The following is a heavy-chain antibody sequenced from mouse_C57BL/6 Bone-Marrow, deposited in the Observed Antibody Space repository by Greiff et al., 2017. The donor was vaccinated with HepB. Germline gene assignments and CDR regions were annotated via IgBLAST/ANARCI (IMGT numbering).Heavy chain of an antibody. V-gene: IGHV5-17*01. Sequence: EVMLVESGGGLVKPGGSLKLSCAASGFTFSDYGMHWVRQAPEKGLEWVAYISSGSSTIYYADTVKGRFTISRDNAKNTLFLQMTSLRSEDTAMYYCASLNYGSSFYAMDYWGQGTSVTVSS. D-gene: IGHD1-1*01. CDR3: ASLNYGSSFYAMDY. J-gene: IGHJ4*01. CDR2: ISSGSSTI. CDR1: GFTFSDYG.